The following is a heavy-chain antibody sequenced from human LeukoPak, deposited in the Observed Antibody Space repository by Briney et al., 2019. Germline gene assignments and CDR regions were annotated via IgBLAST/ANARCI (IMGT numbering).Heavy chain of an antibody. CDR1: GGSISSYY. CDR3: ASQYYDSSGYYPPYFDY. J-gene: IGHJ4*02. V-gene: IGHV4-4*07. Sequence: PSETLSLTCTVSGGSISSYYWSWLRQPAGKGLEWIGSIYYSGSTYYNPSLKSRVTISVDTSKNQFSLKLSSVTAADTAVYYCASQYYDSSGYYPPYFDYWGQGTLVTVSS. CDR2: IYYSGST. D-gene: IGHD3-22*01.